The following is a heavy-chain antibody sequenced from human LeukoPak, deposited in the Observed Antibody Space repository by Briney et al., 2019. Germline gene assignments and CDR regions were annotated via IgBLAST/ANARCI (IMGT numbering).Heavy chain of an antibody. V-gene: IGHV3-15*01. J-gene: IGHJ6*03. D-gene: IGHD4-11*01. CDR2: IKSKTDGGTT. CDR1: GFTFSNAW. Sequence: PGGSLRLSCAASGFTFSNAWMSWVRQAPGKGLEWVGRIKSKTDGGTTDYAAPVKGRFTISRDDSKNTLYLQMNSLKTEDTAVYYCTTSFYSFYYYYMDVWGKGTTVTVSS. CDR3: TTSFYSFYYYYMDV.